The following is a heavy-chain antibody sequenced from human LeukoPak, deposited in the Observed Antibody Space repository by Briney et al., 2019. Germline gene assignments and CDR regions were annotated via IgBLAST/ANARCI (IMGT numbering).Heavy chain of an antibody. J-gene: IGHJ5*02. D-gene: IGHD2-21*02. CDR2: NNPNSGGT. Sequence: GASVKVSCKASGYTFTGYYMHWVRQARGQGLEWMGWNNPNSGGTNYAQKFQGRVTMTRDTSISTAYMELSRLRSDDTAVYYCARDLTDRTNWFDPWGQGTLVTVSS. V-gene: IGHV1-2*02. CDR3: ARDLTDRTNWFDP. CDR1: GYTFTGYY.